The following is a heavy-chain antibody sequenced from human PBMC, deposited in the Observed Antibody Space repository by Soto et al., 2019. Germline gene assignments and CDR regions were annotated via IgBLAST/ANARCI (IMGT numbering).Heavy chain of an antibody. CDR3: ARESGGTTATLDYYYFYMDV. CDR2: INPNSGRT. Sequence: QVQLVQSGAEVKKPGASVKVSCKASGYASSQFYIHWMRQAPGQGLEWMGWINPNSGRTKFAQKFQGWVTMTRDTSIKTVYMELSGLKSDATAVYYCARESGGTTATLDYYYFYMDVWGKGTTVTVSS. J-gene: IGHJ6*03. V-gene: IGHV1-2*04. D-gene: IGHD4-17*01. CDR1: GYASSQFY.